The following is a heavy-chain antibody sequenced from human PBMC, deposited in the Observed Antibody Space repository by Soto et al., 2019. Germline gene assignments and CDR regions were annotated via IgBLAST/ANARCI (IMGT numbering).Heavy chain of an antibody. CDR3: AADLMYYYDSSGYSTYGMDV. V-gene: IGHV1-58*01. J-gene: IGHJ6*02. D-gene: IGHD3-22*01. CDR1: GFTFTSSA. CDR2: IVVGSGNT. Sequence: ASVKVSCKASGFTFTSSAVQWVRQARGQRLEWIGWIVVGSGNTNYAQKFQERVTITRDMSTSTAYMELSSLRSEDTAVYYCAADLMYYYDSSGYSTYGMDVWGQGTTVTVSS.